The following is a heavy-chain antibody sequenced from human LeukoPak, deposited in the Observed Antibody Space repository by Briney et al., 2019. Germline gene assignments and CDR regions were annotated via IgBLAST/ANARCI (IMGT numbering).Heavy chain of an antibody. J-gene: IGHJ6*02. CDR3: ARGEPSMVRGLYYYYYGMDV. D-gene: IGHD3-10*01. CDR2: ITWNSGSI. CDR1: GFTFGDYA. Sequence: GRSLRLSCAASGFTFGDYAMHWVRQAPGKGLEWVSGITWNSGSIGYADSVKGRFTISRDSAKDSLYLQMNSLRAEDTAVYYCARGEPSMVRGLYYYYYGMDVWGQGTTVTVSS. V-gene: IGHV3-9*01.